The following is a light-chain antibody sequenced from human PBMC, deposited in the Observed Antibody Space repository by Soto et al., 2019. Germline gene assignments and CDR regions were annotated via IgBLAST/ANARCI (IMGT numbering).Light chain of an antibody. CDR3: QQYNDSFPYT. Sequence: DLQMTQSPSSLSASVGDRVTITCRASQSISSYLNWYQQKPGKAPKLLIYAASSLQRGIPSRFSGSGSGTDFTLTISSLQPEDFATYYCQQYNDSFPYTFGQGTKLEIK. CDR1: QSISSY. V-gene: IGKV1-39*01. CDR2: AAS. J-gene: IGKJ2*01.